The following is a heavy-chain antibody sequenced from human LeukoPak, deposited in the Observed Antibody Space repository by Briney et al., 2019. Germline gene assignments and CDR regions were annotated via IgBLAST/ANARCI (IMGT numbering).Heavy chain of an antibody. CDR2: IYYSGST. CDR1: GGSISSYY. D-gene: IGHD6-19*01. J-gene: IGHJ4*02. Sequence: PSETLSLTCTVSGGSISSYYWSWIRQPPGKGREWSGYIYYSGSTNYNPSLKSRVTISVDTSKNQFSLKLSSVTAADTAVYYCARVGSSGWYSYFDYWGQGTLVTVSS. CDR3: ARVGSSGWYSYFDY. V-gene: IGHV4-59*01.